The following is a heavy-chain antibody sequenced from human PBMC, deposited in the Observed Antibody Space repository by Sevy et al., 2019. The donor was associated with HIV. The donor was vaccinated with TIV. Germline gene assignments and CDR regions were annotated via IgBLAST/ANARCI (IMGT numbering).Heavy chain of an antibody. Sequence: GGSLRLSCAASGFTFSNYGMHGVRQAPGKGLEWVAVIGNDGSNKYYADSVKARFTISRDNSKNTLYLQMNSLRVEDTAVYFCARGGDFNDRSAKRDFDYWGQGTLVTVSS. J-gene: IGHJ4*02. V-gene: IGHV3-33*01. D-gene: IGHD3-22*01. CDR3: ARGGDFNDRSAKRDFDY. CDR1: GFTFSNYG. CDR2: IGNDGSNK.